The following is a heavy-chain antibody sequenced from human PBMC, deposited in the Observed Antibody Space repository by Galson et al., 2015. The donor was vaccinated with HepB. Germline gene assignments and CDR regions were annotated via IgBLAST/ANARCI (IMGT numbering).Heavy chain of an antibody. CDR1: GGTFSSYA. CDR2: IIPILGIA. V-gene: IGHV1-69*10. Sequence: SVKVSCKASGGTFSSYAISWVRQAPGQGLEWMGGIIPILGIANYAQKFQGRVTITADKSTSTAYMELSSLRSEDTAVYYCATGEYQLPPYYYYYMDVWGKGTTVTVSS. D-gene: IGHD2-2*01. J-gene: IGHJ6*03. CDR3: ATGEYQLPPYYYYYMDV.